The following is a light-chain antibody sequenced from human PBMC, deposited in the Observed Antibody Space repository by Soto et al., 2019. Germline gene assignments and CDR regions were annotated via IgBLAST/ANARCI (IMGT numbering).Light chain of an antibody. Sequence: DIQMTQSPSSLSASVGDRVTITCRASQDIRNFLAWFQQNPGKAPKSLIYEASNLQSGVPPKFSGSASGTDFTLTSSTLYPEDFATYYCQQYHSYPPTFGQGTKVEIK. J-gene: IGKJ1*01. CDR3: QQYHSYPPT. CDR2: EAS. CDR1: QDIRNF. V-gene: IGKV1-16*02.